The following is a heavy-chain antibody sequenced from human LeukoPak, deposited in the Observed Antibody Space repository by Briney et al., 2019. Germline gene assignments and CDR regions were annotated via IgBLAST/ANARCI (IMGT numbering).Heavy chain of an antibody. Sequence: GGSLRLSCAAPGFTFSDYYMSWIRQAPGKGLEWVSYISSSGSTIYYADSVKGRFTISRDNSKNSLYLQMNSLRTEDTALYYCAKDDRAVAGTGYFDYWGQGTLVTVSS. J-gene: IGHJ4*02. D-gene: IGHD6-19*01. V-gene: IGHV3-11*01. CDR3: AKDDRAVAGTGYFDY. CDR2: ISSSGSTI. CDR1: GFTFSDYY.